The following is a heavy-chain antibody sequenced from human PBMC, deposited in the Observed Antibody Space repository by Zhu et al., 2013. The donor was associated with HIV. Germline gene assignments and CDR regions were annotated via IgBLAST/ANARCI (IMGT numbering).Heavy chain of an antibody. D-gene: IGHD1-7*01. CDR1: GGTFSSYA. CDR3: ARGPKGWNYYLGSYWYFDL. Sequence: QVQLVQSGAEVKKPGSSVKVSCKASGGTFSSYAISWVRQAPGQGLEWMGGIIPIFGTANYAQKFQGRVTITADESTSTAYMELSSLRSEDTAVYYCARGPKGWNYYLGSYWYFDLWGRGTLVTVSS. J-gene: IGHJ2*01. CDR2: IIPIFGTA. V-gene: IGHV1-69*12.